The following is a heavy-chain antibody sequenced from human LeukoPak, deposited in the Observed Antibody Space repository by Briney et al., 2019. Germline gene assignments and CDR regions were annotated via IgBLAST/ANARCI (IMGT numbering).Heavy chain of an antibody. CDR1: RSSMSGYY. Sequence: SETLSLTCTASRSSMSGYYWSWIRQPPGKGLEWIGYMFDTETTDYNPSLKSRVIISVDASKNQVSLKLNSVTAADTAVYFCARGGQYSSSWQVILNWFDPWGQGTRVTVSS. D-gene: IGHD6-13*01. V-gene: IGHV4-59*01. CDR2: MFDTETT. J-gene: IGHJ5*02. CDR3: ARGGQYSSSWQVILNWFDP.